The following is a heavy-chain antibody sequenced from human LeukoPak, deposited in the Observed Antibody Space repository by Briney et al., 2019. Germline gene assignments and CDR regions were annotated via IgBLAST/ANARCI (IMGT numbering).Heavy chain of an antibody. D-gene: IGHD3-10*01. CDR2: IKQDGREK. CDR3: ANILVGMVRSVNYYYYGMDV. CDR1: GFTFNSYW. J-gene: IGHJ6*02. Sequence: GGSLRLSCAASGFTFNSYWVRWVRQAPGKGRMWVANIKQDGREKDYVDSVTDRFPSTRDDAKNSLYLKMNSLRAEDTAVYSGANILVGMVRSVNYYYYGMDVWGQGTTVTVSS. V-gene: IGHV3-7*01.